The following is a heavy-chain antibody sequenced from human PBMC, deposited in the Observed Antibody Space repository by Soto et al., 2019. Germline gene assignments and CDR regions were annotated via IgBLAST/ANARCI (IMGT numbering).Heavy chain of an antibody. V-gene: IGHV1-18*01. D-gene: IGHD2-15*01. CDR1: GYTFTSYG. CDR2: ISAYNGNT. Sequence: ASVKVSCKASGYTFTSYGIRWVRQAPGQGLEWMGWISAYNGNTNYAQKLQGRVTMTTDTSTSTAYMELRSLRSDDTAVYYCARDTSLYCSGGSCYLYYDAFDIWGQGTMVTVSS. CDR3: ARDTSLYCSGGSCYLYYDAFDI. J-gene: IGHJ3*02.